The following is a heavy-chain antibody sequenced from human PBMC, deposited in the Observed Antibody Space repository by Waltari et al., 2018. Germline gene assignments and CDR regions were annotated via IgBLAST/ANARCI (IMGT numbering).Heavy chain of an antibody. D-gene: IGHD6-13*01. V-gene: IGHV4-38-2*02. CDR2: IYHSGST. J-gene: IGHJ5*02. Sequence: QVQLQESGPGLVKPSETLSLTCTVSGYSIRSGYYWGWIRQPPGKGLEWIGSIYHSGSTYYNPSLKSRVTISVDTSKNQFSLKLSSVTAADTAVYYCARWSSSWYSFDPWGQGTLVTVSS. CDR1: GYSIRSGYY. CDR3: ARWSSSWYSFDP.